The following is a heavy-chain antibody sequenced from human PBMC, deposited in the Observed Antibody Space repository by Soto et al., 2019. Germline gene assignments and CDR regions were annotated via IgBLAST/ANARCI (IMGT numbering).Heavy chain of an antibody. CDR1: GGTFSSYA. V-gene: IGHV1-69*13. CDR3: ARGGVTYYYDSSGYYRGFFDY. J-gene: IGHJ4*02. D-gene: IGHD3-22*01. Sequence: SVKVSCKASGGTFSSYAISWVRQATGQGLEWMGGIIPIFGTANYAQKFQGRVTITADESTSTAYMELSSLRSEDTAVYYCARGGVTYYYDSSGYYRGFFDYWGQGTLVTVSS. CDR2: IIPIFGTA.